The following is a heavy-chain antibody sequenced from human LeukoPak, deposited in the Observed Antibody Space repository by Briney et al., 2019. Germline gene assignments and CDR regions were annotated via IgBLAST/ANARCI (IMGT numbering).Heavy chain of an antibody. Sequence: GASVKVSCKTSGYPFTTWEINWVRQAPGQGLEWMGGIIPIFGTANYAQKFQGRVTITTDESTSTAYMELSSLRSEDTAVYYCARSAIVVVPAAIRREKYYFDYWGQGTLVTVSS. CDR1: GYPFTTWE. CDR3: ARSAIVVVPAAIRREKYYFDY. D-gene: IGHD2-2*02. V-gene: IGHV1-69*05. J-gene: IGHJ4*02. CDR2: IIPIFGTA.